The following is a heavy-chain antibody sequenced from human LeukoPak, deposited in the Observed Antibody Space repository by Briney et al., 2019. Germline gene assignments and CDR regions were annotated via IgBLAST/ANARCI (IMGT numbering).Heavy chain of an antibody. Sequence: SVKVSCKASGYTFTSYGISWVRQAPGQGLEWMGGIIPIFGTANYAQKFQGRVTITTDESTSTAYMELSSLRSEDTAVYYCARGGGSGSYYVDYWGQGTLVTVSS. CDR1: GYTFTSYG. CDR2: IIPIFGTA. V-gene: IGHV1-69*05. CDR3: ARGGGSGSYYVDY. J-gene: IGHJ4*02. D-gene: IGHD3-10*01.